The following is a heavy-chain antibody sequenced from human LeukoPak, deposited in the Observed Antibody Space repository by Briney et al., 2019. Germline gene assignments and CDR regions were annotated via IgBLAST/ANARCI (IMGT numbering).Heavy chain of an antibody. V-gene: IGHV4-59*12. CDR3: ARLGYSYGAFDY. CDR1: GGSISNYY. J-gene: IGHJ4*02. Sequence: SETLSLTCTVSGGSISNYYWNWIRQPPGKGLEWIGYIYYSGTTNYNPSLKSRVSMSVDTSKNQFSLKLSSVTAADTAVYYCARLGYSYGAFDYWGPGTLVTVSS. D-gene: IGHD5-18*01. CDR2: IYYSGTT.